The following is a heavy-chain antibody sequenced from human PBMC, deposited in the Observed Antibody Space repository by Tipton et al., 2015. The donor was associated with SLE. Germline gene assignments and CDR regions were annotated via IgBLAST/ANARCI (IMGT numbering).Heavy chain of an antibody. J-gene: IGHJ4*02. CDR2: MYHSGST. CDR1: GGSISSSSYY. Sequence: LSLTCTVSGGSISSSSYYWGWIRQPPGKGLEWIGSMYHSGSTYYNPSLKSRVTISVDTSKNQFSLKLSFVTAADTAVYYCARGVACGDRMGDYFDYWGQGTLVTVSS. CDR3: ARGVACGDRMGDYFDY. V-gene: IGHV4-39*07. D-gene: IGHD3-16*01.